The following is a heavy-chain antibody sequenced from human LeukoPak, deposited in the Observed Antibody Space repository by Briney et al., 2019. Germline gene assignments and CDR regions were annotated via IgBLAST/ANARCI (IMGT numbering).Heavy chain of an antibody. D-gene: IGHD3-10*01. CDR3: ARANRGVIILDAFDI. CDR2: IYYSGST. J-gene: IGHJ3*02. V-gene: IGHV4-31*03. CDR1: GGSISSGGYY. Sequence: SETLSLTCTVSGGSISSGGYYWSWIRQHPGKGLEWIGYIYYSGSTYYNPPLKSRVTISVDTSKNQFSLKLSSVTAADTAVYYRARANRGVIILDAFDIWGQGTMVTVSS.